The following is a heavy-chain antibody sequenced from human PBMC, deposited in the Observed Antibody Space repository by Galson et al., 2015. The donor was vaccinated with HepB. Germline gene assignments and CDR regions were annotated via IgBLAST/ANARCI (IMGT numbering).Heavy chain of an antibody. V-gene: IGHV1-18*01. CDR2: ISAYNGNT. J-gene: IGHJ4*02. CDR3: ARGAVVVPAATDFDY. Sequence: SVKVSCKASGYTFTSYGISWVRQAPGQGLEWMGWISAYNGNTNYAQKLQGRVTMTTDTSTSTAYMELRSLRSDDTAVYYCARGAVVVPAATDFDYWGQGTLVTVSS. CDR1: GYTFTSYG. D-gene: IGHD2-2*01.